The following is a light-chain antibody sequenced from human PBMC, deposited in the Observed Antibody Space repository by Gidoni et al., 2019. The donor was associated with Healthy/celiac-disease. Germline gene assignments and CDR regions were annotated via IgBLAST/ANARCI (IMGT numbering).Light chain of an antibody. CDR3: QQYGSSPSWA. J-gene: IGKJ2*01. V-gene: IGKV3-20*01. CDR2: GAS. CDR1: QSVSGSY. Sequence: EIVLTQSPGTLSLSPGERATLSCRASQSVSGSYLAWYQQKPGQAPRLLIYGASSRATGIPDRFSGSGSGTDFTLTISRLEPEDFAVYYCQQYGSSPSWAFGQGTKLEIK.